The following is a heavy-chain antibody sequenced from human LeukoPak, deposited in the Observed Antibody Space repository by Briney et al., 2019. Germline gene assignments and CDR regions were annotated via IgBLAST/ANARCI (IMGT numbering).Heavy chain of an antibody. CDR2: ISYDGSNK. CDR3: TTAYYYSSGSYYGVDY. V-gene: IGHV3-30*03. J-gene: IGHJ4*02. D-gene: IGHD3-10*01. CDR1: GFTFSSYG. Sequence: PGGSLRLSCAASGFTFSSYGMHWVRQAPGKGLEWVAVISYDGSNKYYADSVKGRFTISRDNAKNSLYLQVNSLRAEDTAIYYCTTAYYYSSGSYYGVDYWGQGTLVTVSS.